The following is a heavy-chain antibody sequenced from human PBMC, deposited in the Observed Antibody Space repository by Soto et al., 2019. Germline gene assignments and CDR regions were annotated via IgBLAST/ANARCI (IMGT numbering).Heavy chain of an antibody. D-gene: IGHD2-15*01. CDR3: ARGNYGYCSGGSCYYYYYYYGMDV. J-gene: IGHJ6*02. V-gene: IGHV4-34*01. CDR2: INHSGST. Sequence: LSLTCAVYGGSFSGYYWSWIRQPPGKGLEWIGEINHSGSTNYNPSLKSRVTISVDTSKDQFSLKLSSVTAADTAVYYCARGNYGYCSGGSCYYYYYYYGMDVWGQGTTVTVSS. CDR1: GGSFSGYY.